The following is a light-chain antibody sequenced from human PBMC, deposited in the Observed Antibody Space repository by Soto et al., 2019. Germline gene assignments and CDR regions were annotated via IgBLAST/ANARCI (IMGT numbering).Light chain of an antibody. CDR1: QGISNS. CDR2: AAS. J-gene: IGKJ5*01. V-gene: IGKV1-17*03. CDR3: QQLYIFPRT. Sequence: DIQVTQSPSAMSASVGDRVTFTCRASQGISNSVAWFQQKPGKVPKRLIYAASTLHSGVPSRFSGSGSGTEFTLTISSLQPEDFATYYCQQLYIFPRTFGQGTRLEIK.